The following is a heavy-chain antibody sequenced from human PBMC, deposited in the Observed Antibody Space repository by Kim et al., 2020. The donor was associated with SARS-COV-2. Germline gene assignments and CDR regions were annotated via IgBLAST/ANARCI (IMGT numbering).Heavy chain of an antibody. CDR2: INPNSGGT. Sequence: ASVKVSCKASGYTFTGYYIHWVRQAPGQGLEWMGRINPNSGGTNYAQKFQGRVTMTRDTSISTAYMELSRLRSDDTAVYYCARDYYDSSGYYRFDYWGQGTLVTVSS. D-gene: IGHD3-22*01. J-gene: IGHJ4*02. V-gene: IGHV1-2*06. CDR3: ARDYYDSSGYYRFDY. CDR1: GYTFTGYY.